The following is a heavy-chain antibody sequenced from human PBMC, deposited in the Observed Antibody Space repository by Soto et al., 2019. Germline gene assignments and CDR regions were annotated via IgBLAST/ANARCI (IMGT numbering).Heavy chain of an antibody. D-gene: IGHD1-26*01. Sequence: SETLSLTCAVSGASFSGFYWSWIRESPGKGLEWIGEIDHSGITNHNTALKSRATMSVDTSKNQFSLKLRSVTAADTAVYYCARGVSVTLAVQGGAPDKNYFDSWSQGTLVTVSS. V-gene: IGHV4-34*04. CDR1: GASFSGFY. J-gene: IGHJ4*02. CDR3: ARGVSVTLAVQGGAPDKNYFDS. CDR2: IDHSGIT.